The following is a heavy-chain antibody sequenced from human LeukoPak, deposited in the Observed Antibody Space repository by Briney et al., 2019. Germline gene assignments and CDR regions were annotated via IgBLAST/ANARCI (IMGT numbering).Heavy chain of an antibody. D-gene: IGHD3-10*01. CDR3: ARGLLWFGDTPFRV. Sequence: YPSETLSLTCAVYGGSFSGYYWSWIRQPSGKGLEWIGEINHSGSTNYNPSLKSRVTISVDTSKNQFSLKLSSVTAADTVVYYCARGLLWFGDTPFRVWGQGTTVTVSS. J-gene: IGHJ6*02. V-gene: IGHV4-34*01. CDR1: GGSFSGYY. CDR2: INHSGST.